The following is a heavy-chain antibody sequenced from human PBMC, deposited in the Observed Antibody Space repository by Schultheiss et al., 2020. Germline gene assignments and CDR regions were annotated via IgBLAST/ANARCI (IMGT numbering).Heavy chain of an antibody. V-gene: IGHV3-23*01. CDR2: ISGSGFTT. CDR3: AKAVSITTKGGLDY. Sequence: GGSVRLSCAASGFTFNNYAMTWVRQAPGKGLEWVSVISGSGFTTYYADSVKGRFTISRDNSKNTLNLQVNSLRAEDTAVYYCAKAVSITTKGGLDYWGQGSLLTVAA. CDR1: GFTFNNYA. D-gene: IGHD2-2*01. J-gene: IGHJ4*02.